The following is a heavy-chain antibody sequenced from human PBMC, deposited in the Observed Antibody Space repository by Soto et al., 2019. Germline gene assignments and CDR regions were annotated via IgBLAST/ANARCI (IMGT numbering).Heavy chain of an antibody. CDR3: ARDLRGAAGVHYYYYGMGV. V-gene: IGHV6-1*01. Sequence: PSPTLSLTCAISGDSVSSNSAAWNWIRQSPSRGLEWLGRTYYRSKWYNDYAVSVKSRITINPDTSKNQFSLQLNSVTPEDTAVYYCARDLRGAAGVHYYYYGMGVWGQGTTVTVSS. J-gene: IGHJ6*02. D-gene: IGHD6-13*01. CDR2: TYYRSKWYN. CDR1: GDSVSSNSAA.